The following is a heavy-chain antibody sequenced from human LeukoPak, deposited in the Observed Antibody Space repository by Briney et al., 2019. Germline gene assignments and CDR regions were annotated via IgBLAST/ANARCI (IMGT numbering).Heavy chain of an antibody. V-gene: IGHV4-31*11. D-gene: IGHD3-22*01. CDR3: ARSYDSSASGFDY. Sequence: PSETLSLTCAVYGGSFSGYYWSWIRQHPGKGLEWIGYIYYSGSTYYNPSLKSRVTISVDTSKNHFSLTLSSVTAADTAVYYCARSYDSSASGFDYWGQGTPVTVSP. J-gene: IGHJ4*02. CDR2: IYYSGST. CDR1: GGSFSGYY.